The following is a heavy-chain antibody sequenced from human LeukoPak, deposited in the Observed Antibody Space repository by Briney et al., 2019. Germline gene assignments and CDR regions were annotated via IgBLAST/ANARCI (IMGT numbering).Heavy chain of an antibody. CDR2: INHSGST. V-gene: IGHV4-34*01. CDR1: GGSFSGYY. Sequence: PSETLSLTCAVYGGSFSGYYWSWLRQPPGKGLEWIGEINHSGSTNYNPSLKSRVTISVDTSKSQFSLKLSSVTAADTAVYYCARLAGGYCSSTSCYEDAPNWFDPWGQGTLVTVSS. J-gene: IGHJ5*02. D-gene: IGHD2-2*03. CDR3: ARLAGGYCSSTSCYEDAPNWFDP.